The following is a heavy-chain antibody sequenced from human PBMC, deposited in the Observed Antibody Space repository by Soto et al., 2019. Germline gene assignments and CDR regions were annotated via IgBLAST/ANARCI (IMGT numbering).Heavy chain of an antibody. D-gene: IGHD1-1*01. Sequence: TLSLTCTVSGYSISGYSWSWIRHPPGKGLEWIGNIHYNGNTKYSPSLNSRVTMSVDASKNHFALQLISVTTADTAVYFFARAGNPGRCIQPLVTWGQGCLVT. CDR2: IHYNGNT. CDR3: ARAGNPGRCIQPLVT. CDR1: GYSISGYS. V-gene: IGHV4-59*01. J-gene: IGHJ5*02.